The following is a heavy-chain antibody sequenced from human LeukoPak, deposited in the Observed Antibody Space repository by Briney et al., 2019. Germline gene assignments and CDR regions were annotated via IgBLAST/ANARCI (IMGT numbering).Heavy chain of an antibody. D-gene: IGHD6-13*01. CDR1: GYTFTSYD. J-gene: IGHJ6*03. CDR2: MNPNSGNT. CDR3: ARAYSSQWAYYMDV. Sequence: ASVKVSCKASGYTFTSYDINWVRQATGQGLEWMGWMNPNSGNTGYAQKFQGRVTITRNTSISTAYMELSSLRSEDTAVYYCARAYSSQWAYYMDVWGKGTTVTVSS. V-gene: IGHV1-8*03.